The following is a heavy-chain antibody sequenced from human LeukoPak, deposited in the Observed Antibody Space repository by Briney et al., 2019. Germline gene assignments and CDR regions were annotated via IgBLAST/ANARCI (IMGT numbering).Heavy chain of an antibody. CDR3: AKRNTMARGGPCFDY. Sequence: GGSLRLSCAASGFPFSSYAMNWVRQAPGKGLEWVSIIFGSGDTTYYADSVKGRFTVSRDNSKNMLYLQMNNLRPEDTAIYYCAKRNTMARGGPCFDYWGQGLLVTVSS. V-gene: IGHV3-23*01. D-gene: IGHD3-10*01. CDR2: IFGSGDTT. CDR1: GFPFSSYA. J-gene: IGHJ4*02.